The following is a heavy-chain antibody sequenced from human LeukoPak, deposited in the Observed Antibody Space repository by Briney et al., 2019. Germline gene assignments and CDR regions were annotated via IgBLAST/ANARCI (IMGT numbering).Heavy chain of an antibody. J-gene: IGHJ1*01. D-gene: IGHD3-22*01. CDR3: AKAPPYYSDSSGYFQH. CDR1: GFTFDDSA. V-gene: IGHV3-9*01. CDR2: ISWNSGII. Sequence: GRSLRLSCAASGFTFDDSAMHWVRQVPGEGVEWGSGISWNSGIIDYADSVKDRFTISRDNANNSLYLQMNNLRPDDTAFYYCAKAPPYYSDSSGYFQHWGQGTLVTVSS.